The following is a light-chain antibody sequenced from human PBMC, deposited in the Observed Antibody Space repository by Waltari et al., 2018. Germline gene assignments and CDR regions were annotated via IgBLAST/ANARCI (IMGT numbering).Light chain of an antibody. J-gene: IGKJ1*01. Sequence: DIQMTQSPSSLSASVGDRVTLTCRASQSISSFLSWYQQKPGEAPSLLIYGASTLQSGAPSMFSGSASGTDFTLTISSLQPEDFATYYCQQSYITPRTFGPGTKVEIK. CDR2: GAS. CDR1: QSISSF. CDR3: QQSYITPRT. V-gene: IGKV1-39*01.